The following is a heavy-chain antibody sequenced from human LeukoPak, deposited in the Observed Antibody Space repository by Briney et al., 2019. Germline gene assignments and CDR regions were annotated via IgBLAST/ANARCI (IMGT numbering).Heavy chain of an antibody. CDR1: GFTFSSYD. J-gene: IGHJ4*02. V-gene: IGHV3-13*01. CDR3: ARGRAVAAHPFDY. D-gene: IGHD6-19*01. Sequence: PGGSLRLSCAASGFTFSSYDMHWVRHATGKGLEWVSAIGTAGDTYYPGSVKGRFTISRENAKNSLYLQMNSLRAGDTAVYYCARGRAVAAHPFDYWGQGTLVTVSS. CDR2: IGTAGDT.